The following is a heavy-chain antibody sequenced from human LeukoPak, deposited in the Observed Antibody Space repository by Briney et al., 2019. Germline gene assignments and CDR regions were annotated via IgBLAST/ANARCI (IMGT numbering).Heavy chain of an antibody. CDR3: ARGLSSLDY. D-gene: IGHD6-6*01. V-gene: IGHV3-7*05. CDR1: GFTFSNYY. CDR2: INQDGSGK. Sequence: GGSLRLSCADSGFTFSNYYMNWVRQAPGKGLEWVANINQDGSGKYYVDPVKGRFTISRDNAKNSLYLQMNSLRAEDTAVYYCARGLSSLDYWGQGTLVTVPS. J-gene: IGHJ4*02.